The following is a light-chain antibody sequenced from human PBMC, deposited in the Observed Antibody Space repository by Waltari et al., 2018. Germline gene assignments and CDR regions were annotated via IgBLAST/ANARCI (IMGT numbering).Light chain of an antibody. CDR3: QTGGHGTWV. J-gene: IGLJ3*02. CDR2: VNRDVSH. V-gene: IGLV4-69*01. Sequence: PEKGRGYLMRVNRDVSHSRGVVIPDRFSGSSSGAERYLTISSLQSEDEADYYCQTGGHGTWVFGGGTKLTVL.